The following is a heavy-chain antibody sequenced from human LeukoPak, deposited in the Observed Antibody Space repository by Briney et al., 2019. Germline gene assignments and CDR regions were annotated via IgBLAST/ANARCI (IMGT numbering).Heavy chain of an antibody. Sequence: PGGSLRLSCAASGFTFSSYWMSWVRQAPGKGLEWVANIKQDGSEKYYVDSVKGRFTISRDNAKNSLYLQMNSLRAEDTAVYYCARDYLGSSSGWYPRVYWGQGTLVTVS. V-gene: IGHV3-7*01. CDR2: IKQDGSEK. CDR3: ARDYLGSSSGWYPRVY. CDR1: GFTFSSYW. D-gene: IGHD6-19*01. J-gene: IGHJ4*02.